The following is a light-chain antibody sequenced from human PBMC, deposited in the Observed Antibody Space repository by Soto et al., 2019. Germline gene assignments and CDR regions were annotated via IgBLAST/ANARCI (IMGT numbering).Light chain of an antibody. J-gene: IGLJ2*01. V-gene: IGLV2-14*01. CDR1: SSDVGGYNA. Sequence: QSALTQPASVSGSPGQSITISCTGTSSDVGGYNAVSWYQQHPGKAPKLMIYDVSNRPSGVSNRFSGSKSGNTASLTISGLQAEDEDDYYCSSYTSGSIVVFGGGTKLTVL. CDR3: SSYTSGSIVV. CDR2: DVS.